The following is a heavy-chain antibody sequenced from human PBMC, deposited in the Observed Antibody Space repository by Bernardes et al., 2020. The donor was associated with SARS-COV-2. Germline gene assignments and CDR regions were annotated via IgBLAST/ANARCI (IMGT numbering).Heavy chain of an antibody. J-gene: IGHJ4*02. D-gene: IGHD1-7*01. CDR2: IYYSGST. V-gene: IGHV4-61*01. CDR3: ARVPPGTLSFDF. Sequence: SETLSLTCTVSGGSVSSVYYYWSWLRQPPGKGLECIGSIYYSGSTNYNPSLKSRVTISLDTSKNQFSLRLSSVIAADTAVYYCARVPPGTLSFDFWGQGTLVTVSS. CDR1: GGSVSSVYYY.